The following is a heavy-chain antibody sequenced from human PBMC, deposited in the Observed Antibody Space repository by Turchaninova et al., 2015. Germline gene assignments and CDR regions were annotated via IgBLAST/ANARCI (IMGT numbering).Heavy chain of an antibody. J-gene: IGHJ5*02. CDR3: ARDGIEEAATERYNWFDP. D-gene: IGHD2-15*01. CDR2: ISGSGGTT. Sequence: VQPGGSLRLSCAASGFTFNTYTMTWVRRAPGKGLDWVSAISGSGGTTYYADSVKGRFTISRENSKNTVYLQMNSLRGEDTALYYCARDGIEEAATERYNWFDPWGQGTLVTVSS. CDR1: GFTFNTYT. V-gene: IGHV3-23*01.